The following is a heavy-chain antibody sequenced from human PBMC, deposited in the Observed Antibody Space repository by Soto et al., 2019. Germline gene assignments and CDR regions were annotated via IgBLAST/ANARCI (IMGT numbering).Heavy chain of an antibody. CDR3: ARDVGVYCGGDCYSNHFDY. Sequence: TSETLSLTCTVSGGSISSYYWSWIRQPPGKGLEWIGYIYYSGSTNYNPSLKSRVTISVDTSKNQFSLKLSSVTAADTAVYYCARDVGVYCGGDCYSNHFDYWGQGTLVTVSS. CDR1: GGSISSYY. D-gene: IGHD2-21*01. V-gene: IGHV4-59*01. J-gene: IGHJ4*02. CDR2: IYYSGST.